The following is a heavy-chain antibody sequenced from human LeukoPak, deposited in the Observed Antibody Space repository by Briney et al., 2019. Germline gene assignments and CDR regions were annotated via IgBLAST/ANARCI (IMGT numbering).Heavy chain of an antibody. CDR3: ARDGSGFRGYCSSTSCSFDY. Sequence: GGSLRLSCAASGFTFSSYWMSWVRQAPGKGLEWVADIKQDGSEKYYVDSVKGRFTISRDNAKNSLYLQMNSLRAEDTAVYYCARDGSGFRGYCSSTSCSFDYWGQGTLVTVSS. J-gene: IGHJ4*02. V-gene: IGHV3-7*01. CDR1: GFTFSSYW. CDR2: IKQDGSEK. D-gene: IGHD2-2*01.